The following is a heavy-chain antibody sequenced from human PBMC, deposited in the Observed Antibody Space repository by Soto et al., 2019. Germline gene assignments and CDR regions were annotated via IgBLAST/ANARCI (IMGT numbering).Heavy chain of an antibody. V-gene: IGHV4-34*01. CDR1: GGSFSGYY. CDR2: INHSGRT. Sequence: QVQLQQWGAGLLKPSETLSLTCAVYGGSFSGYYWSWLRQPPGKGLEWYGEINHSGRTNYNPSPTSRVTISVDTSKNHFSLKLSSATAADTAVYYCARGVADYWGQGTLVTVSS. J-gene: IGHJ4*02. CDR3: ARGVADY.